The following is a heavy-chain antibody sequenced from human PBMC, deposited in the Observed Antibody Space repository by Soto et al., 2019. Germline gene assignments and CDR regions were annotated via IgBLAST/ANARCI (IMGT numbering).Heavy chain of an antibody. CDR2: IYYSGST. J-gene: IGHJ5*02. Sequence: SETLSLTCTVSGGFISNYYWSWVRQSPGKGLEWIGYIYYSGSTNYNPTLKSRVIISVYTPKNQFSLKLSSVIAADTAVYDCARAGSLAAAGHNWFDPWGQGILVTVSS. CDR3: ARAGSLAAAGHNWFDP. V-gene: IGHV4-59*01. D-gene: IGHD6-13*01. CDR1: GGFISNYY.